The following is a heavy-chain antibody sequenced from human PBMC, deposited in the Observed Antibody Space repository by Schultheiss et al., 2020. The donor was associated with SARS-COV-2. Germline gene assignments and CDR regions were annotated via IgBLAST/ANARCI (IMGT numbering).Heavy chain of an antibody. CDR2: ISYDGSNK. D-gene: IGHD3-3*01. J-gene: IGHJ4*02. V-gene: IGHV3-30*03. CDR3: ARDKLLYYDFWSGMPGY. CDR1: GFTFSSYS. Sequence: GESLKISCAASGFTFSSYSMNWVRQAPGKGLEWVAVISYDGSNKYYADSVKGRFTISRDNSKNTLYLQMNSLRAEDTAVYYCARDKLLYYDFWSGMPGYWGQGTLVTVSS.